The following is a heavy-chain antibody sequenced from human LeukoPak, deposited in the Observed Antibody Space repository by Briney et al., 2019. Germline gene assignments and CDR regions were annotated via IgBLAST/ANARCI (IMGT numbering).Heavy chain of an antibody. D-gene: IGHD3-22*01. J-gene: IGHJ4*02. Sequence: EGSLRLSCAASGFTFSSYAMSWVRQAPGKGLEWVSAISGSGGSTYYADSVKGRFTISRDNSKNTLYLQMNSLRAEDTAVYYCAKDYDSSGYVDYWGQGTLVTVSS. CDR3: AKDYDSSGYVDY. CDR2: ISGSGGST. V-gene: IGHV3-23*01. CDR1: GFTFSSYA.